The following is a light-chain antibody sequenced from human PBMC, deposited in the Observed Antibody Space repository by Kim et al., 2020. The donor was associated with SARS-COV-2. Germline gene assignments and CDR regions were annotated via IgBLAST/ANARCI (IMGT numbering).Light chain of an antibody. CDR2: GAS. Sequence: VSPGERATLSCWASHCVGSNLAWYQQKYGQSPRLLIYGASTRATGIPARFSGSWSATEFTLTISSLQSEDSAVYYCQQYKDWPLTFGGGTKVDIK. J-gene: IGKJ4*01. CDR3: QQYKDWPLT. CDR1: HCVGSN. V-gene: IGKV3-15*01.